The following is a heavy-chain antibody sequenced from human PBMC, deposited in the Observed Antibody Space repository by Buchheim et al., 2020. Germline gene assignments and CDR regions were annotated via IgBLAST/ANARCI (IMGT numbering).Heavy chain of an antibody. CDR2: ITHRGGVT. Sequence: EVQLLESGGGLVQPGGSLRLSCAASGLTFSNYAMNWVRQAPGKRLEWVSAITHRGGVTYYADSVKGRFTISRANSKNTLYLQMNSLRAEDTAVYYCAKVGGDSRSSYFDYWGRGTL. V-gene: IGHV3-23*01. CDR3: AKVGGDSRSSYFDY. D-gene: IGHD3-22*01. CDR1: GLTFSNYA. J-gene: IGHJ4*02.